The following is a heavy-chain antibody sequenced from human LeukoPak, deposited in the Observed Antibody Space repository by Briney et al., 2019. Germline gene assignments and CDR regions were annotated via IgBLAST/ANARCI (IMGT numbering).Heavy chain of an antibody. CDR1: GFTFSSYE. D-gene: IGHD2-15*01. V-gene: IGHV3-48*03. Sequence: GGSLRLSCAASGFTFSSYEMNWVRQAPGKGLEWVSYISSSGSTIYYADSVKGRFTISRDNSKNTLYLQMNSLRAEDTAVYYCAKTVFEPRCSGGSCYFRKLPDAEYFQHWGQGTLVTVSS. CDR3: AKTVFEPRCSGGSCYFRKLPDAEYFQH. CDR2: ISSSGSTI. J-gene: IGHJ1*01.